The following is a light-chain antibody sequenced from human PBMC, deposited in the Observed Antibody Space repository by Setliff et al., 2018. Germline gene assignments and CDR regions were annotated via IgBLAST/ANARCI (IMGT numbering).Light chain of an antibody. CDR1: SSDVGTYNF. CDR3: LSYTSKTTHAL. J-gene: IGLJ2*01. Sequence: QSVLPQPAAVSGSPGQSITISCTGTSSDVGTYNFVSWYQQHPAKAPKLLIYEVTKRPSGVSDRFSGSKSGNTASLTISGLQAEDEADYYCLSYTSKTTHALFGGGTK. V-gene: IGLV2-14*03. CDR2: EVT.